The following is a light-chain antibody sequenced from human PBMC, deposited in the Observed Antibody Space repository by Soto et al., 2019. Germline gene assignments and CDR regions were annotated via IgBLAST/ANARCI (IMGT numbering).Light chain of an antibody. CDR2: GAS. V-gene: IGKV3-20*01. J-gene: IGKJ2*01. CDR1: QSVSSSY. CDR3: QQYGISLYT. Sequence: EIVLTQSPGTLSLSPGERATLSCRASQSVSSSYLAWYQQKPGQAPRLLIYGASSRATGIADRFSGSGSGTDFTLNISRLEPEDFAVYYCQQYGISLYTFCQGTKLEVK.